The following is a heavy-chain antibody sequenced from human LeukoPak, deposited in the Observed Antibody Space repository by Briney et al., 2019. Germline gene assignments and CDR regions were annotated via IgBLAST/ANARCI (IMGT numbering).Heavy chain of an antibody. V-gene: IGHV4-59*02. Sequence: PSETLSLTCTISGGSVSDYYWSWIRQSPGKGLEWIGYIYHTGSTSYSPSLKSRVTISADTSQNQFSLKLSSVTAADTAVYYCASRKLGNDYWGQGALVTVSS. CDR3: ASRKLGNDY. J-gene: IGHJ4*02. CDR1: GGSVSDYY. D-gene: IGHD7-27*01. CDR2: IYHTGST.